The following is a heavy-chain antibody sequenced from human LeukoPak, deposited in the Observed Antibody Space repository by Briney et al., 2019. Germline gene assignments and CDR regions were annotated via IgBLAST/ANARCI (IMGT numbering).Heavy chain of an antibody. CDR1: GGSISSSSYY. CDR2: IYYSGST. J-gene: IGHJ2*01. V-gene: IGHV4-39*01. Sequence: PSETLSLTYTVSGGSISSSSYYWGWIRQPPGKGLEWIGSIYYSGSTYYNPSLKSRVTISVDTSKNQFSLKLSSVTAADTAVYYCARVDWGSHWYFDLWGRGTLVTVSS. D-gene: IGHD7-27*01. CDR3: ARVDWGSHWYFDL.